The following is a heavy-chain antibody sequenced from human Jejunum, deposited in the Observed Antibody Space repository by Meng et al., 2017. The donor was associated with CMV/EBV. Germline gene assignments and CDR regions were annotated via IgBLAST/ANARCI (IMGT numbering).Heavy chain of an antibody. CDR3: ARGLEEYLGWEMGY. CDR1: GFTFRNYA. CDR2: IDIDGRDI. J-gene: IGHJ4*01. Sequence: EVQLLESXXDLIQXGGSLRLSXLASGFTFRNYAMNWVRQAPGKGLEFVSRIDIDGRDITYADSVKGRFTISRDTAKNMLYSEMNSLRVEDTAVYYCARGLEEYLGWEMGYWGHGTLVTVSS. V-gene: IGHV3-74*03. D-gene: IGHD2/OR15-2a*01.